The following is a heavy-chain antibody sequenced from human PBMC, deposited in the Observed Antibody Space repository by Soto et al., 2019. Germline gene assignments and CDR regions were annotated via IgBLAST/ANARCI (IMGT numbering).Heavy chain of an antibody. D-gene: IGHD6-19*01. V-gene: IGHV3-74*01. J-gene: IGHJ4*02. CDR1: GFTFSSCW. CDR2: ISSDGSST. CDR3: ASLYSSAWARDY. Sequence: GGSLRLSCEASGFTFSSCWMHWVRRAPGKGLVWVSRISSDGSSTNYADSVKGRFTISRDNAKNMLYLQMKNLRAEDTAVYYCASLYSSAWARDYWGQGTLVTVSS.